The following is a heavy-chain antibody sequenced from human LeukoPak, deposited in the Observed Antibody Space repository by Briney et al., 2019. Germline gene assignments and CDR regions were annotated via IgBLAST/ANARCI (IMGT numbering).Heavy chain of an antibody. D-gene: IGHD6-19*01. J-gene: IGHJ4*02. Sequence: PSETLSLTCAVSGGSISSTNWWSWVRQPPGKGLEWIGEIYRSGTTNYKPSLKSRVTISLDKSRNHFSLKLTSVTAADSAVYYCARRSPYSTGWSSYFDYWGQGALVTVSS. CDR3: ARRSPYSTGWSSYFDY. CDR1: GGSISSTNW. V-gene: IGHV4-4*02. CDR2: IYRSGTT.